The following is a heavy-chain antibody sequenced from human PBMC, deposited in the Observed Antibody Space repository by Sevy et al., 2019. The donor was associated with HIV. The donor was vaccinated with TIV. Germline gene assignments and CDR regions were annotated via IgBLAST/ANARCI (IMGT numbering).Heavy chain of an antibody. V-gene: IGHV1-8*01. J-gene: IGHJ6*02. D-gene: IGHD6-13*01. CDR3: VRILGTRYYHYHALDV. Sequence: ASVKVSCRASGYTFTSYDIHWVRQTTGQGLEWMGWMNSNSGNTGYAQKFQGRVTMTRNNSKGTAYMELSSLRSEDTAVYYCVRILGTRYYHYHALDVWGQGTTVTVSS. CDR1: GYTFTSYD. CDR2: MNSNSGNT.